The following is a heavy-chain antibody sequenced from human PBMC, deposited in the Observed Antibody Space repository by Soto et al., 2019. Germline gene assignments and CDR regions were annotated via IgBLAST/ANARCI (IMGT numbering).Heavy chain of an antibody. V-gene: IGHV3-23*01. D-gene: IGHD6-13*01. CDR1: GFSFSGYA. CDR2: ISGSGGST. Sequence: GILRLSCAAAGFSFSGYAMSWVRQAPGKGLEWVSAISGSGGSTYYADSVKGRFTISRDNSKNTLYLQMNSLRAEDTAVYYCAKDRRAAAAGTPLYYFDYWGQGTLVTVSS. J-gene: IGHJ4*02. CDR3: AKDRRAAAAGTPLYYFDY.